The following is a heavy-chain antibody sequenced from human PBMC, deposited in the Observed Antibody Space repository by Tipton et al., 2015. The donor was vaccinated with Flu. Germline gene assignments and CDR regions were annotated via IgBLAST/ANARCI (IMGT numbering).Heavy chain of an antibody. V-gene: IGHV3-48*02. CDR3: APRGAAAGSTSWFDP. J-gene: IGHJ5*02. CDR1: GFTFSSYN. D-gene: IGHD6-13*01. CDR2: ISSSSSTI. Sequence: SLRLSCAASGFTFSSYNMNWVRQAPGKGLEWVSSISSSSSTIYYADSVKGRFTISRDNAKNSLYLQMTSLRDEDTAVYYCAPRGAAAGSTSWFDPWGQGTLVTVSS.